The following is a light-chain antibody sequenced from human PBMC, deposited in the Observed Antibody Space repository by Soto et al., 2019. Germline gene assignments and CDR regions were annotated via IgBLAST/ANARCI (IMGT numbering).Light chain of an antibody. J-gene: IGKJ4*01. V-gene: IGKV1-12*01. CDR1: QDISNW. CDR3: QEANSFPLT. Sequence: DIQMTQSPSSVSASVGDRVSITCRASQDISNWLAWYQQKPGEAPKVLIYAASTLQSGVPSRFSGSGSGTDFPLTISSLQAEDFATYFCQEANSFPLTFGGGTKVEIK. CDR2: AAS.